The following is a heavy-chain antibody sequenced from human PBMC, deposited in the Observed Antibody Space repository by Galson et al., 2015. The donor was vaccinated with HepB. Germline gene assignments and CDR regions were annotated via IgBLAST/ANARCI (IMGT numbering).Heavy chain of an antibody. CDR2: ISYDGSNK. J-gene: IGHJ4*02. CDR3: ARVSRYDILTGYLGY. Sequence: SLRLSCAASGFTFSSYAMHWVRQAPGKGLEWVAVISYDGSNKYYADSVKGRFTISRDNSKNTLYLQMNSLRAEDTAVYYCARVSRYDILTGYLGYWGQGTLVTVSS. V-gene: IGHV3-30*04. D-gene: IGHD3-9*01. CDR1: GFTFSSYA.